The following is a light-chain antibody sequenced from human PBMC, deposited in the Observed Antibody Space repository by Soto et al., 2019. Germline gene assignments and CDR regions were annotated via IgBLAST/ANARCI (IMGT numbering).Light chain of an antibody. CDR1: QSLLHGDGKTY. V-gene: IGKV2D-29*01. J-gene: IGKJ3*01. Sequence: DIVMTQTPHSLSVTPGQRASISCKSTQSLLHGDGKTYLYWYLQKPGQAPQLLIFEVSNRFSGVPDRFSGGGSGTHFTLKISRVEAEDVGVYYCMQNVQPPFTFGPGTKVEIK. CDR3: MQNVQPPFT. CDR2: EVS.